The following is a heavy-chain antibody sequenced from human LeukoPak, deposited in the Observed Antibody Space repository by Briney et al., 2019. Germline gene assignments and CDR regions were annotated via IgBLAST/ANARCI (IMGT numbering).Heavy chain of an antibody. CDR2: IIPIFGTA. D-gene: IGHD4-17*01. V-gene: IGHV1-69*13. J-gene: IGHJ6*02. CDR3: ARTGLVYGDLYYYGMDV. Sequence: WASVKVFCKASGGTFSSYAISWVRQAPGQGLEWMGGIIPIFGTANYAQKFQGRVTITADESTSTAYMELSSLRSEDTAVYYCARTGLVYGDLYYYGMDVWGQGTTVTVSS. CDR1: GGTFSSYA.